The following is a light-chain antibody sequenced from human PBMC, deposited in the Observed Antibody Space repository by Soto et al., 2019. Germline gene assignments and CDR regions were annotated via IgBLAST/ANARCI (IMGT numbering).Light chain of an antibody. CDR2: AAS. CDR3: QQSYSTPWT. J-gene: IGKJ1*01. Sequence: DIPMTQSPSSLSVSVGDRVTITCRASQSISSYLNWYQQRPGKAPKLLIYAASSLQSGVPSRFSGSGSGTDFTLTISSLQPEDFATYSCQQSYSTPWTFGQGTKVEIK. CDR1: QSISSY. V-gene: IGKV1-39*01.